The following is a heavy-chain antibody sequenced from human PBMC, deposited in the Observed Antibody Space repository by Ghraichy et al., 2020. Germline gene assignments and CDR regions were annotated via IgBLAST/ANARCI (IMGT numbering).Heavy chain of an antibody. CDR2: VFHSGST. J-gene: IGHJ4*02. Sequence: SETLSLTCAVSDFSISSNNWWSWVRQSPGKGLEWIGEVFHSGSTKYNPSLRGRVTISVDKSKNQFSLKLTSVTAADTAVYYCAQDMPLGGGLDYWGQGALVIVSS. V-gene: IGHV4-4*02. CDR1: DFSISSNNW. CDR3: AQDMPLGGGLDY. D-gene: IGHD3-16*01.